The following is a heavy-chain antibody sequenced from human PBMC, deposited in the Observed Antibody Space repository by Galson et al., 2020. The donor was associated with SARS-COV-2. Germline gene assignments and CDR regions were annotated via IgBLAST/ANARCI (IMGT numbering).Heavy chain of an antibody. Sequence: SVKVSCKASGGTFSSYTLSWVRQAPGQGLAWMGRIIPMLNITSYAQHLQGRLTITADESTSTTDMELSSLRSEDTAIYYCARIASKIGSDFWGQGTLVSVSS. CDR3: ARIASKIGSDF. V-gene: IGHV1-69*02. CDR1: GGTFSSYT. CDR2: IIPMLNIT. J-gene: IGHJ4*02. D-gene: IGHD3-10*01.